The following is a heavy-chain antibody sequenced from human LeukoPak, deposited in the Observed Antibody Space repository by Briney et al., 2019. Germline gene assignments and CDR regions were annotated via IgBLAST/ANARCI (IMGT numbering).Heavy chain of an antibody. CDR3: ARDTPPYCSGGSCYSGSFDY. J-gene: IGHJ4*02. D-gene: IGHD2-15*01. Sequence: SETLSLTCTVSGGSISSYYWSWIRQPPGKGLEWIGYIYYSGSTNYNPSLKSRVTISVDTSKNQFSLKLSSVTAADTAVYYCARDTPPYCSGGSCYSGSFDYWGQGTLVTVSS. V-gene: IGHV4-59*01. CDR1: GGSISSYY. CDR2: IYYSGST.